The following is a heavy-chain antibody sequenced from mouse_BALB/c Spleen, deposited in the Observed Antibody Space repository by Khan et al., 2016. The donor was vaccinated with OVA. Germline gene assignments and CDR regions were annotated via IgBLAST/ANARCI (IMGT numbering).Heavy chain of an antibody. J-gene: IGHJ2*01. D-gene: IGHD2-14*01. V-gene: IGHV3-2*02. Sequence: EVQLQESGPGLVKPSQSLSLTCTVTGYSITSGYGWNWLRQFPGNKLEWMGYISYSGSTNYNPALKSRISITRDTSKNQLFLQLNSVTTEDTATYYCARTGTIKYWGQGTTLTVSS. CDR1: GYSITSGYG. CDR2: ISYSGST. CDR3: ARTGTIKY.